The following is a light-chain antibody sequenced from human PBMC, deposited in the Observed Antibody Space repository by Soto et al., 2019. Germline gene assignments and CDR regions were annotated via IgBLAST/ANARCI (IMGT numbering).Light chain of an antibody. CDR3: QQFNSYPPP. Sequence: AIQLTQSPSSLSASVGDRVTITCRASQGISSALAWYQQKPGKAPKLLIYDASSLESGVPSRFSGSGSGTDSTLTISSLQPEDFATYYCQQFNSYPPPFGQGTRLEIK. V-gene: IGKV1-13*02. CDR1: QGISSA. J-gene: IGKJ5*01. CDR2: DAS.